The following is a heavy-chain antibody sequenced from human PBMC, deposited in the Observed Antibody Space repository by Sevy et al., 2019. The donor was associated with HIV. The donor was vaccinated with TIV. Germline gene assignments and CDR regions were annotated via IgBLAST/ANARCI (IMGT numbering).Heavy chain of an antibody. CDR2: LKSDVYGGTV. CDR3: TRWKAAQSIFDY. Sequence: GGSLRLSCTASGFTCGDYCMSWVRQARGKGLEWVAFLKSDVYGGTVDHAASVRGRFVISRDDSKTIAYLQMNDLKTEDTGVYYCTRWKAAQSIFDYWGQGALVTVSS. V-gene: IGHV3-49*04. CDR1: GFTCGDYC. J-gene: IGHJ4*02. D-gene: IGHD6-13*01.